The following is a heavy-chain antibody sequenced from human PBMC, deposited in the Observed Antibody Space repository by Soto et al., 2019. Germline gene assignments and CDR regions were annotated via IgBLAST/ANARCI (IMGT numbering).Heavy chain of an antibody. CDR2: ISHSVSA. D-gene: IGHD5-18*01. J-gene: IGHJ4*02. CDR1: GASISTGKW. CDR3: TRDGDYGYSLAY. V-gene: IGHV4-4*02. Sequence: QVQLQESGPGLVKPSETLTLTCAVSGASISTGKWWSWVRQPPGKGLEWIGEISHSVSANYIPALRSRVTIEVDKSKNQFSLKWSVTAADTAMYYCTRDGDYGYSLAYWGQGTLVTVSS.